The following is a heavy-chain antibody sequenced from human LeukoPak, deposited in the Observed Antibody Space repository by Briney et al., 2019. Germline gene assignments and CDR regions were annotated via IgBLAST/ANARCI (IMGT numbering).Heavy chain of an antibody. CDR3: ARDGDIVATIFPFRIQNWYFDL. CDR2: ISDSSTDF. Sequence: WGSLRLSCAASGFTITSFSMNWVRQAPGKGLEWVSSISDSSTDFYFADTVKGPFTIYSENAKNALYLKINSLRAEDTAVYYCARDGDIVATIFPFRIQNWYFDLWGRGTLVTVS. D-gene: IGHD5-12*01. CDR1: GFTITSFS. J-gene: IGHJ2*01. V-gene: IGHV3-21*01.